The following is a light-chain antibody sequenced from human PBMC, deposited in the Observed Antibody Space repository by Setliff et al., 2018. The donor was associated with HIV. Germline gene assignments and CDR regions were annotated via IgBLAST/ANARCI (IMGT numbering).Light chain of an antibody. CDR1: SSDVGGYSH. CDR3: SSYAITNTRP. CDR2: EVR. J-gene: IGLJ1*01. Sequence: QSALTQPASVSGSPGQSITTSCTGTSSDVGGYSHVSWYQQHPGKAPKLIIYEVRNRPSGVSNRFSGSKSGNTASLTISGLRAEDEADYYCSSYAITNTRPFGTGTKVTVL. V-gene: IGLV2-14*01.